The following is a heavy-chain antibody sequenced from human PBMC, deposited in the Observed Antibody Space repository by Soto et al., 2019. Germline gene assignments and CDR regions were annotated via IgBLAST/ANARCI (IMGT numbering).Heavy chain of an antibody. Sequence: QVQLVQSGAEVKKPGSSVKVSCKASGGTFSSYAISWVRQAPGPGLEWMGGIIPIFGTANYAQKFQGRVTITADESTSTAYMELSSLRSEDTAVYYFARGCSGGSCYRRDAFDIWGQGTMVTVSS. CDR2: IIPIFGTA. CDR3: ARGCSGGSCYRRDAFDI. J-gene: IGHJ3*02. D-gene: IGHD2-15*01. CDR1: GGTFSSYA. V-gene: IGHV1-69*01.